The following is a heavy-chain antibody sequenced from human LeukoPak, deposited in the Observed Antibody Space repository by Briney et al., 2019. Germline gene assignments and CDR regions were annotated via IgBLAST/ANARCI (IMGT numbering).Heavy chain of an antibody. CDR2: IIPIFGTA. Sequence: GASVKVSCKASGGTFSSYAISWVRQAPGQGLEWMGGIIPIFGTANYAQKFQGRVTITTDESTSTAYMELSSLRSEDTAVYYCARDLGTGYCSSTSCYRGFDPWGQGTLVTVSS. V-gene: IGHV1-69*05. D-gene: IGHD2-2*01. CDR1: GGTFSSYA. CDR3: ARDLGTGYCSSTSCYRGFDP. J-gene: IGHJ5*02.